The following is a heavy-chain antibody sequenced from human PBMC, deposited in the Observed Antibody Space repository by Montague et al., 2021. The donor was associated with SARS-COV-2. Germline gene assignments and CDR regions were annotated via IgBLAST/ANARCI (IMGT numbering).Heavy chain of an antibody. CDR1: GFTVSSNY. V-gene: IGHV3-66*02. CDR2: IYSGGST. J-gene: IGHJ6*03. CDR3: ARDRLEWSNYYYYYMDV. Sequence: SLRLSCAASGFTVSSNYMSWVRQAPGKGLEWVSVIYSGGSTYYADSVKGRFTISRDNSKNTLYLQMNSLRAEDTAVYYCARDRLEWSNYYYYYMDVWGKGIPVTVSS. D-gene: IGHD3-3*01.